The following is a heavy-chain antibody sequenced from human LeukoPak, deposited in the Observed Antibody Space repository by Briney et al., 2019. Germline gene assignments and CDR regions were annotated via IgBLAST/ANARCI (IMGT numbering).Heavy chain of an antibody. J-gene: IGHJ4*02. CDR3: ARVRDDILTGYPPHDFDY. CDR1: GFTVSSNY. Sequence: AGSLRLSCAASGFTVSSNYMSWVRQAPGKGLEWVSVIYRGGSTYYADSVKGRFTISRDNSKNTLYLQMNSLRAEDTAVDYCARVRDDILTGYPPHDFDYWGQRTLVTVSS. D-gene: IGHD3-9*01. CDR2: IYRGGST. V-gene: IGHV3-53*01.